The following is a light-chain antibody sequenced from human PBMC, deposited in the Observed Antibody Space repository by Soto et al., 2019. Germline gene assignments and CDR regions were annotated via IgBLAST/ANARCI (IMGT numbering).Light chain of an antibody. Sequence: EIVLTQSPGTLSLSPGERATLSCRASQSVSSSFLAWYQQKPAQAPRLLIDGASSRATGIPDRFSGSGSGTDFTLNISRLEPEDFAVYYCQQYGSSPRTFAQGNKVEIK. CDR1: QSVSSSF. V-gene: IGKV3-20*01. CDR2: GAS. CDR3: QQYGSSPRT. J-gene: IGKJ1*01.